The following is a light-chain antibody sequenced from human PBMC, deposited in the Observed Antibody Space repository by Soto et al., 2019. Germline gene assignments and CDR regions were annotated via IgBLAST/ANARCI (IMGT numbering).Light chain of an antibody. CDR1: GSNIGAPYD. CDR3: QSYDSSLSGYV. CDR2: GST. Sequence: QSVLTQPPSLSGAPGQGVTISCTGSGSNIGAPYDVHWYQHLPGTAPNLLIYGSTNRPSGVPGRFSGSKSGTSASLAITGLQAEDEADYCCQSYDSSLSGYVFGAGTKVTVL. J-gene: IGLJ1*01. V-gene: IGLV1-40*01.